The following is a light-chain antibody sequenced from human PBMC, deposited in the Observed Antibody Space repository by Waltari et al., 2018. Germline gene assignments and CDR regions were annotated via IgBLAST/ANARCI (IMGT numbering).Light chain of an antibody. CDR1: QAISNSY. CDR3: QQYGSPPRT. V-gene: IGKV3-20*01. Sequence: EIVLTQSPGTLSFSPGERATLPCRASQAISNSYLPWYKQNTDQAPRPLIYNASLRGTGSPDKFSGSGSGTDFTLTISRLEPEDFAVYYCQQYGSPPRTFGQGTKVEIK. CDR2: NAS. J-gene: IGKJ1*01.